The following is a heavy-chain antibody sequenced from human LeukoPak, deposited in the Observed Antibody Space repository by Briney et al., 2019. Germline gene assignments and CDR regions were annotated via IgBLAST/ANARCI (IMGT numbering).Heavy chain of an antibody. CDR2: INHSGST. Sequence: SETLSLTCAVYGGSFSGYYWTWIRQPPGKGLEWIGEINHSGSTNYNPSLKSRVTISVDTSKNQFSLKVSSVTAADTALYYCARGLSRRAHYSSNWSDYWGQGTLVTVSS. V-gene: IGHV4-34*01. CDR1: GGSFSGYY. D-gene: IGHD6-13*01. J-gene: IGHJ4*02. CDR3: ARGLSRRAHYSSNWSDY.